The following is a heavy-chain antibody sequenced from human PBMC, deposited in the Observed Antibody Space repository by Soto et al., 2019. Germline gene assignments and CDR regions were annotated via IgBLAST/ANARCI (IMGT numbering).Heavy chain of an antibody. J-gene: IGHJ6*02. Sequence: ASVKVSCKASGYTFTSYDINWVRQATGQGLEWMGWMNPNSGNTGYAQKFQGRVTMTRNTSISTAYMELSSLRSEDTAVYYCARGDAGTYYYYGMDVWGQGTTVTVSS. CDR2: MNPNSGNT. D-gene: IGHD3-10*01. CDR3: ARGDAGTYYYYGMDV. CDR1: GYTFTSYD. V-gene: IGHV1-8*01.